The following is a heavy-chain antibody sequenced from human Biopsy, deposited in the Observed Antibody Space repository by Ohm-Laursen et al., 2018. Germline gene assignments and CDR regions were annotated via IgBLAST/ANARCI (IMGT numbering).Heavy chain of an antibody. D-gene: IGHD4-11*01. J-gene: IGHJ2*01. CDR2: ITFDGSGE. CDR1: GFTLSDG. V-gene: IGHV3-30*03. Sequence: SLRLSCAASGFTLSDGIHWVRQAPGKGLEWLAVITFDGSGEYYADSLQGRFTISRDNHKNTVDLQMNTLRPEDTAVYFCARDGKRWDYTTYFSWHFDLWGRGTLVTVSP. CDR3: ARDGKRWDYTTYFSWHFDL.